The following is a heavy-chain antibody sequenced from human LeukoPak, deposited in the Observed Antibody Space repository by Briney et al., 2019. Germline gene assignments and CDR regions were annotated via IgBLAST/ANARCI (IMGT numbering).Heavy chain of an antibody. V-gene: IGHV3-74*01. J-gene: IGHJ4*02. CDR1: GFTFSSCW. CDR2: INSDGGST. Sequence: GGSLRLSCAASGFTFSSCWMHWVRQAPGKGLVWVSRINSDGGSTSYADSVKGRFTISRDDAKNTLYLQMNSLRAEDTAVYYCAQSTLYYDFWSGYSNFDYWGQGTLVTVSS. D-gene: IGHD3-3*01. CDR3: AQSTLYYDFWSGYSNFDY.